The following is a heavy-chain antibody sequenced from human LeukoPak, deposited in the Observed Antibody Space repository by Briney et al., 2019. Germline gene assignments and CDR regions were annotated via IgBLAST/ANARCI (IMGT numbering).Heavy chain of an antibody. V-gene: IGHV4-39*07. D-gene: IGHD6-13*01. J-gene: IGHJ4*02. CDR1: GGSISSSSYY. Sequence: PSETLSLTCTVSGGSISSSSYYWSWIRQPPGKGLEWIGEINHSGSTNYNPSLKSRVTISVDTSKNQFSLKLSSVTAADTAVYYCARRRAAAGTMGYWGQGTLVTVSS. CDR2: INHSGST. CDR3: ARRRAAAGTMGY.